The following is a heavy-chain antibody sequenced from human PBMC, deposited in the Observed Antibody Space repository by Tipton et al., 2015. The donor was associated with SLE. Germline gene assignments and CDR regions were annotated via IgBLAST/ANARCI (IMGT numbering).Heavy chain of an antibody. CDR3: ARDDSVRGVINYYYYYGMDV. CDR2: IYYSGST. V-gene: IGHV4-30-4*01. J-gene: IGHJ6*02. Sequence: TLSLTCTVSGGSISSGDYYWSWIRQPPGKGLEWIGYIYYSGSTYYNPSLKSRVTISVDTSKNQFSLKVSSVTAADTAVYYCARDDSVRGVINYYYYYGMDVWGQGTTVTVSS. CDR1: GGSISSGDYY. D-gene: IGHD3-10*02.